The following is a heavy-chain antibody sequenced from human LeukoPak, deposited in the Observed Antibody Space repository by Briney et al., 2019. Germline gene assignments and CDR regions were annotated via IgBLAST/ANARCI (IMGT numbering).Heavy chain of an antibody. CDR3: ARALYSGSYYGMDV. V-gene: IGHV3-33*01. CDR2: IWYDGSNK. D-gene: IGHD1-26*01. CDR1: GFTFSSYG. Sequence: GGSLRLSCAASGFTFSSYGMHWVRQAPGEGLEWVAVIWYDGSNKYYADSVKGRFTISRDNSKNTLYLQMNSLRAEDTAVYYCARALYSGSYYGMDVWGQGTTVTVSS. J-gene: IGHJ6*02.